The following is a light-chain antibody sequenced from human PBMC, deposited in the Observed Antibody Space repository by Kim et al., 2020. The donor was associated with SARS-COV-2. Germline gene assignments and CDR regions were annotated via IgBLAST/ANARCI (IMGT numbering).Light chain of an antibody. CDR3: QQYGSSPDT. CDR1: QNVSKCY. V-gene: IGKV3-20*01. J-gene: IGKJ2*01. Sequence: LSPGERATLACKASQNVSKCYSAWYRQKPGQDHRHLVDGASSRATGIPDRFSGSGSGTDFTLTISRQEPEDSAVYYCQQYGSSPDTFGQGTKLEI. CDR2: GAS.